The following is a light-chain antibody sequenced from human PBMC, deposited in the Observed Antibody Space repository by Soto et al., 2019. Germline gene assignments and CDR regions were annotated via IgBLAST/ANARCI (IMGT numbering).Light chain of an antibody. CDR1: QTISSW. J-gene: IGKJ1*01. CDR3: QQYNSYSEA. CDR2: KAS. V-gene: IGKV1-5*03. Sequence: DIQMTQSPSTLSGSVGDRVTITCRASQTISSWLAWYQQKPGKAPKLLIYKASTLKSGVPSRFSGSGSGTEFTLTISSLQPDDFATYYCQQYNSYSEAFGQGIKVDIK.